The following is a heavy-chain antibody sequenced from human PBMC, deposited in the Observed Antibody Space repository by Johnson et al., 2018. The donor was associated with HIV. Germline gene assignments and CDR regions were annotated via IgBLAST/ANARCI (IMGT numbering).Heavy chain of an antibody. CDR3: AREGYDSSGYSDAFDI. CDR1: GFTLDDYG. D-gene: IGHD3-22*01. Sequence: AQLVESGGGVVRPGGSLRLSCAAAGFTLDDYGMAWVRQAPGKGLECVSGINWNGGSTGYADSVKGRFTISRDNSKNTLYLQMNSLRAEDTAVYYCAREGYDSSGYSDAFDIWGQGTMVTVSS. J-gene: IGHJ3*02. V-gene: IGHV3-20*04. CDR2: INWNGGST.